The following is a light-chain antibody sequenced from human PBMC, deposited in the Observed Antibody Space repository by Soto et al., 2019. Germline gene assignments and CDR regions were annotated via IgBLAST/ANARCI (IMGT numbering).Light chain of an antibody. J-gene: IGLJ2*01. CDR1: SSDVGGYNY. V-gene: IGLV2-14*01. Sequence: QSALTQSASVSGSPGQSLTISCTGTSSDVGGYNYVSWYQQHPGKAPKLMIYDVSNRPSGVSNRFSGSKSGNTASLTISGLQAEDEADYYCSSYTSSSTPVFGGGTKVTVL. CDR2: DVS. CDR3: SSYTSSSTPV.